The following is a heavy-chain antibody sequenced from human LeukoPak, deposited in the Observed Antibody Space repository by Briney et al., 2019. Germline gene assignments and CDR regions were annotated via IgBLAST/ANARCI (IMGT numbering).Heavy chain of an antibody. CDR3: ARGFLADLSMVWVDF. J-gene: IGHJ4*02. V-gene: IGHV3-20*04. CDR2: VNWNGGST. Sequence: GGSLRLSCAASGFSFDDYGTSWVRQAPGKGLEWVCGVNWNGGSTGYADSVKGRFTISRDNAKNSLYLQMNSLRAEDTALYYCARGFLADLSMVWVDFWGQGTLVTVSS. D-gene: IGHD3-10*01. CDR1: GFSFDDYG.